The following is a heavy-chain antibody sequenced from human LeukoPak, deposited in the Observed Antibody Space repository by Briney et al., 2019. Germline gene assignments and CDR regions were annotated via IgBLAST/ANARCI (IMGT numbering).Heavy chain of an antibody. V-gene: IGHV3-7*01. Sequence: GGSLRLSCAASEFTLSNYWLSWVRQAPGKGLEWVANIKEDGSMKNYVASVKGRFTISRDNAKNSLYLQMNSLRAEDTAVYYCAREVPGGSSWFDYWGQGTLVTVSS. CDR1: EFTLSNYW. J-gene: IGHJ4*02. CDR2: IKEDGSMK. CDR3: AREVPGGSSWFDY. D-gene: IGHD6-13*01.